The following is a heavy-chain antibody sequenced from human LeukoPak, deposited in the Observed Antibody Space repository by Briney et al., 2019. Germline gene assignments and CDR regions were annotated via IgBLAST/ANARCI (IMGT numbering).Heavy chain of an antibody. CDR1: GFTFSAYN. CDR2: ITGNSGTI. CDR3: VRREVGAHPFDY. V-gene: IGHV3-48*01. J-gene: IGHJ4*02. Sequence: GESLRLSCAASGFTFSAYNMNWVRQAPGKGLEWISYITGNSGTIYYADSVKGRFTISRDNAKDSLYLQMNSLRAEDTAVHYCVRREVGAHPFDYWGQGTLVTVSS. D-gene: IGHD1-26*01.